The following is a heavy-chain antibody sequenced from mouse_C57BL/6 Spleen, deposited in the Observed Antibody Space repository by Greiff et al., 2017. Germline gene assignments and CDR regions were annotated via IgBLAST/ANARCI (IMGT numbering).Heavy chain of an antibody. D-gene: IGHD1-1*01. CDR3: ARCYGSSYWYFEV. J-gene: IGHJ1*03. CDR1: GYTFTSYW. CDR2: IHPNSGST. Sequence: QVQLQQPGAELVKPGASVKLSCKASGYTFTSYWMNWVKQRPGQGLEWIGVIHPNSGSTNYNEKFKSKATLTVAKSSSTAYMQLSSLTSEASAVYYCARCYGSSYWYFEVWGTGTTVTVAS. V-gene: IGHV1-64*01.